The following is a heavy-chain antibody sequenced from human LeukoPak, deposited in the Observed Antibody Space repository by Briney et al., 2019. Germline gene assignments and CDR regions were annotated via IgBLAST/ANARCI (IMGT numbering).Heavy chain of an antibody. D-gene: IGHD2-8*02. J-gene: IGHJ4*02. V-gene: IGHV3-23*01. Sequence: GGSLRLSCVASGFTFSSYAMSWVRQAPGKGLEWVSGISGSGGSAYYADSVKGRFTISRDNSKNTLYLQMNRLRADDTALYYCATYRQVLLPFESWGRGTLVTVSS. CDR3: ATYRQVLLPFES. CDR2: ISGSGGSA. CDR1: GFTFSSYA.